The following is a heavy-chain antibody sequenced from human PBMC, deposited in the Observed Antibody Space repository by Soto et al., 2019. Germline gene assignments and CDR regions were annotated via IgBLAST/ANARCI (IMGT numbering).Heavy chain of an antibody. J-gene: IGHJ5*02. CDR1: GGSISSSSYY. Sequence: SETLSLTCTVSGGSISSSSYYWGWIRQPPGKGLEWIGSIYYSGSTYYNPSLKSRVTISVDTSKNQFSLKLSSVTAADTAVYYFARRAYSSGWYVSQSFDPWGPGTLVTLSS. D-gene: IGHD6-19*01. V-gene: IGHV4-39*01. CDR2: IYYSGST. CDR3: ARRAYSSGWYVSQSFDP.